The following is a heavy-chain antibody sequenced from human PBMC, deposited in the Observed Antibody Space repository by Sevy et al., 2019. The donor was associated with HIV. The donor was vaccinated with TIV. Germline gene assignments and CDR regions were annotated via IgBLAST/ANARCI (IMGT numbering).Heavy chain of an antibody. CDR2: INHDGSET. D-gene: IGHD3-10*01. V-gene: IGHV3-7*01. CDR3: ARFPTGLQSFKYLLSTYFDS. Sequence: GGSLRLSCAASGFDFNNHWMSWVRQAPQKGPEWVANINHDGSETYYGDSLEGRLTISRNNAKNSVSLQINNLRVEDTAVYYCARFPTGLQSFKYLLSTYFDSWGQGTLVTVSS. CDR1: GFDFNNHW. J-gene: IGHJ4*02.